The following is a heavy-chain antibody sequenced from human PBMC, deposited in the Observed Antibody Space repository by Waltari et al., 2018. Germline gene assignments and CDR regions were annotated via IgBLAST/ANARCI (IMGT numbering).Heavy chain of an antibody. V-gene: IGHV1-69-2*01. CDR2: VDREDGET. D-gene: IGHD2-15*01. CDR3: ATDRTVVTAIDY. J-gene: IGHJ4*02. CDR1: GYTFPDYY. Sequence: EVQLVQSGAEVKKPGATVKISCKASGYTFPDYYMHWVQQAPGKGLEWMGRVDREDGETRYAEKFQCRVTITADTSTDTAYMELSSLRSEDTAVYYCATDRTVVTAIDYWGQGTLVTVSS.